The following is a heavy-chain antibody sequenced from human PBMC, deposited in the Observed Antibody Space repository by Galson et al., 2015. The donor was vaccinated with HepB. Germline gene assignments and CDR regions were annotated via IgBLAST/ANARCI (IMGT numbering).Heavy chain of an antibody. CDR2: IRFDGNDPYNK. CDR1: GFTFKSSG. D-gene: IGHD5-18*01. J-gene: IGHJ4*02. V-gene: IGHV3-30*02. CDR3: AKDEMDTGMELVV. Sequence: SLRLSCAASGFTFKSSGMHWVRQAPGKGLEWVAFIRFDGNDPYNKYYLDSVKGRFTISRDNPKNTLFLQMNGLRVEDAGLYYCAKDEMDTGMELVVWGQGTRVTVSS.